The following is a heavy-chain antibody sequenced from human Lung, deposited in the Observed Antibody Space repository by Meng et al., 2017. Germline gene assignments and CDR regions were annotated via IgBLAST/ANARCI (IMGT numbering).Heavy chain of an antibody. V-gene: IGHV3-74*03. Sequence: GGGLVQPWGSLRLSCAVSGFTFSGYWMHWVRQAPGKGLVWVSRINSDGSSITYADSVKGRFTTSRDNVKNTLYLQMNSLRVEDTAVYYCARDGGSGSYGAFDIWGPGTMVTVSS. CDR3: ARDGGSGSYGAFDI. D-gene: IGHD1-26*01. CDR2: INSDGSSI. CDR1: GFTFSGYW. J-gene: IGHJ3*02.